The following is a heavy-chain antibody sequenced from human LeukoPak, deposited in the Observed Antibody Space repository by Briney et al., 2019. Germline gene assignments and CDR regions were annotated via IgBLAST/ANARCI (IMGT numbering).Heavy chain of an antibody. CDR3: ARDNHVDIVADY. CDR1: GYTFTSYD. V-gene: IGHV1-8*03. D-gene: IGHD5-12*01. CDR2: MNPNSGNT. J-gene: IGHJ4*02. Sequence: GASVKVSCKASGYTFTSYDINWVRQATGQGLEWMGWMNPNSGNTGYAQKFQGRVTITRNTSISTAYMELSSLRSEDTAVYYCARDNHVDIVADYWGQGTLVTVSS.